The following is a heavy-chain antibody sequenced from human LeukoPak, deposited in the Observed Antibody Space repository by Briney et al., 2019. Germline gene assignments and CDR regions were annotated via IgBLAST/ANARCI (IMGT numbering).Heavy chain of an antibody. D-gene: IGHD3-3*01. V-gene: IGHV4-39*01. CDR2: IYYSGST. Sequence: PSETLSLTCTVSGGSISSSSYYWGWIRQPPGKRLEWIGSIYYSGSTYYNPSLKSRVTISVDTSKNQFSLKLSSVTAADTAVYYCARQSPRRIFGVSTPVAYWGQGTLVTVSS. J-gene: IGHJ4*02. CDR3: ARQSPRRIFGVSTPVAY. CDR1: GGSISSSSYY.